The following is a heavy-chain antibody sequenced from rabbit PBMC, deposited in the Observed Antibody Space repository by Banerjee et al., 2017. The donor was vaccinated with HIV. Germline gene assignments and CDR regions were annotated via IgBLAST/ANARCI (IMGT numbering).Heavy chain of an antibody. V-gene: IGHV1S40*01. Sequence: QSLEESGGDLVKPGASLTPTCKASGFSFSSSYYICWVRQPPGKGLEWIACIYTSTGGCYCGSSGKAWLTISKPSSTTVTLQLTSLIAADSAAYLCARGGGGAGDGYGLWGPGALVT. D-gene: IGHD6-1*01. CDR1: GFSFSSSYY. J-gene: IGHJ4*01. CDR2: IYTSTGGC. CDR3: ARGGGGAGDGYGL.